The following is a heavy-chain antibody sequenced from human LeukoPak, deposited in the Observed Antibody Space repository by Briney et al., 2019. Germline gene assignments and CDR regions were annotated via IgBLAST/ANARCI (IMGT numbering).Heavy chain of an antibody. CDR3: ATSSTSLGAFDI. J-gene: IGHJ3*02. D-gene: IGHD2-2*01. CDR2: IYYSGST. Sequence: SETLSLTCTVAGGSFSSYYWSWIRQPPGKGLEWIGYIYYSGSTNYNPSLKSRVTISVDTSKNQFSLKLSSVTAADTAVYYCATSSTSLGAFDIWGQGTMVTVSS. CDR1: GGSFSSYY. V-gene: IGHV4-59*01.